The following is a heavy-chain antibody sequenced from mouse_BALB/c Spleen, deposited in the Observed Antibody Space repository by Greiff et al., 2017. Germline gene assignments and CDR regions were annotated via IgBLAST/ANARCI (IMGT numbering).Heavy chain of an antibody. V-gene: IGHV5-17*02. CDR3: ARGPSTTVVATISYYAMDY. CDR2: ISSGSSTI. J-gene: IGHJ4*01. Sequence: EVQLVESGGGLVQPGGSRKLSCAASGFTFSSFGMHWVRQAPEKGLEWVAYISSGSSTIYYADTVKGRFTISRDNPKNTLFLQMTSLRSEDTAMYYCARGPSTTVVATISYYAMDYWGQGTSVTVSS. CDR1: GFTFSSFG. D-gene: IGHD1-1*01.